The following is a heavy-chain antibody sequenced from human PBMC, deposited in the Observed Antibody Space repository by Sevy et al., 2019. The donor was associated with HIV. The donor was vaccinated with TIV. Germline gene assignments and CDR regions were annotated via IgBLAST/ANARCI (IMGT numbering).Heavy chain of an antibody. J-gene: IGHJ3*02. V-gene: IGHV3-21*01. CDR3: ARDRGNWNNDAFDI. CDR1: GFTFSTYS. CDR2: ISSHNSYI. Sequence: GGSLRLSCAASGFTFSTYSMNWVRQAPGKGLEWVSSISSHNSYIYYADSLKGRFTISRENAKNSLYLQMNSLRAEDTAVYYCARDRGNWNNDAFDIWGQGTMVTVSS. D-gene: IGHD1-20*01.